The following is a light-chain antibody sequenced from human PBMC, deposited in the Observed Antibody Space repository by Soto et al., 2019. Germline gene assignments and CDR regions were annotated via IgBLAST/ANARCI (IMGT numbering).Light chain of an antibody. CDR1: QDINKN. Sequence: DIQMTQSPSSLSASVRDRVTITCQASQDINKNLIWYQQKPGKAPKLLIYDASDLETGVPSRFSGSGSGTGFTFTISSLQPEDFATYYCQQYESLPLTFGQGTRWRL. CDR2: DAS. J-gene: IGKJ5*01. V-gene: IGKV1-33*01. CDR3: QQYESLPLT.